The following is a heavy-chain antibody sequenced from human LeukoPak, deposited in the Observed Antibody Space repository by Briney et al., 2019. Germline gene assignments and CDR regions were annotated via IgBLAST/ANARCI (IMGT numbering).Heavy chain of an antibody. CDR3: TRVLNWGGYFDY. J-gene: IGHJ4*02. CDR1: GYTFTGYH. CDR2: IDPNSGDT. V-gene: IGHV1-2*02. D-gene: IGHD7-27*01. Sequence: GASVKVSCKASGYTFTGYHVHWVRQAPGQGLEWMGWIDPNSGDTNFAQKFQGRVTMARDTSISTAYMELSSLKSDDTAVYYCTRVLNWGGYFDYWGQGALVTVSS.